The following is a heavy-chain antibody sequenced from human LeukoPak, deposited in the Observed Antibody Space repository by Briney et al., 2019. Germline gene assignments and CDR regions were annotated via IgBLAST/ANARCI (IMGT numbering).Heavy chain of an antibody. J-gene: IGHJ5*02. D-gene: IGHD1-1*01. V-gene: IGHV4-39*01. CDR2: VLYSGTT. CDR3: ARRGKTGPLNWFDP. CDR1: GGSISSSSYY. Sequence: SETLSLTCSVSGGSISSSSYYWGWIRQPPGKGLGWIGSVLYSGTTYNNPSLKSRITISVDTSKNQFSLKLSSVTAADTAVYYCARRGKTGPLNWFDPWGQGTLVTVSS.